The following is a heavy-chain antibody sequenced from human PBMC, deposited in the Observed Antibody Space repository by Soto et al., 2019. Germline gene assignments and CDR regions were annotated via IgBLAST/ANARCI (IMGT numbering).Heavy chain of an antibody. D-gene: IGHD3-10*01. CDR3: ATASPITMVRGVIIHNYYYYGMDV. J-gene: IGHJ6*02. CDR1: GYTLTELS. Sequence: GASVKVSCKVSGYTLTELSMHWVRQAPGKGLEWMGGFDPEDGETIYAQKFQGRVTMTEDTSTDTAYMELSSLRSEETAVYYCATASPITMVRGVIIHNYYYYGMDVWGQGTTVTVSS. CDR2: FDPEDGET. V-gene: IGHV1-24*01.